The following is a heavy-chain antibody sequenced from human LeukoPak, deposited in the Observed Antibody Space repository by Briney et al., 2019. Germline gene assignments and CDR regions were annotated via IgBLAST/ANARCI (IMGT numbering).Heavy chain of an antibody. Sequence: ASVKVSCKASGYTFTGYYMHWVRQAPGQGLEWMGWINPNSGATNYAQKFQGRVIMTRDTSISTAYMELSRLRSDDTAVYYCARVPPQYDGDIKSWFDPWGQGTLVTVSS. J-gene: IGHJ5*02. CDR2: INPNSGAT. D-gene: IGHD4-17*01. CDR3: ARVPPQYDGDIKSWFDP. CDR1: GYTFTGYY. V-gene: IGHV1-2*02.